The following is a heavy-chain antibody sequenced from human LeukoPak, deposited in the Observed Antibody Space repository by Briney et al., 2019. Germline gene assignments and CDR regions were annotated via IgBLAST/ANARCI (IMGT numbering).Heavy chain of an antibody. CDR2: ISDSGADT. Sequence: GGSLRLSCAASGFTFSDYAMSWARQAPGEGLEWVSAISDSGADTFYADSVKGRFTISRDNSRNTLYLQMYSLRAEDTAVYYCAKYCIGGSHCEIYYGMDVWGQGTTVTVSS. CDR1: GFTFSDYA. D-gene: IGHD2-15*01. V-gene: IGHV3-23*01. J-gene: IGHJ6*02. CDR3: AKYCIGGSHCEIYYGMDV.